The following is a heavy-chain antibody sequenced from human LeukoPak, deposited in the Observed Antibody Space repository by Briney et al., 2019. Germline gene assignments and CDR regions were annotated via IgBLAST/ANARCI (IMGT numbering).Heavy chain of an antibody. CDR3: ARDGGAAETVAPDY. Sequence: GSLRLSCAASGFTFSSYAMSWVRQAPGKGLEWVSAISGSGGSTYYADSVKGRFTISRDNSKNTLYLQMNSLRAEDTAVYYCARDGGAAETVAPDYWGQGALVTVSS. D-gene: IGHD4-23*01. CDR2: ISGSGGST. J-gene: IGHJ4*02. CDR1: GFTFSSYA. V-gene: IGHV3-23*01.